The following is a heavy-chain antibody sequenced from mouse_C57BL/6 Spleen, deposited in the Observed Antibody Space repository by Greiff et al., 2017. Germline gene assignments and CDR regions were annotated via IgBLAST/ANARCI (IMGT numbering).Heavy chain of an antibody. CDR3: ARDYCSSYKYYVDY. CDR1: GFTFSDYG. J-gene: IGHJ2*01. Sequence: EVQVVESGGGLVKPGGSLQLSCAASGFTFSDYGMHWVRQAPEKGLEWVAYISSGSSTIYYADTVKGRFTISSDNAKNTLFLQMTSLRSEDTAMYYCARDYCSSYKYYVDYWGQGTTLTVSS. V-gene: IGHV5-17*01. D-gene: IGHD1-1*01. CDR2: ISSGSSTI.